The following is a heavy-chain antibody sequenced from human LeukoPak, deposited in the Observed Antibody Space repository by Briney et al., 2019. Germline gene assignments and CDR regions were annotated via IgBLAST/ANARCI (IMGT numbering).Heavy chain of an antibody. CDR2: INPSGGSA. CDR3: ARTVLLWFGESTMFDY. CDR1: GYTFTSYY. V-gene: IGHV1-46*01. D-gene: IGHD3-10*01. Sequence: ASVKVSCKASGYTFTSYYMHWVRQAPGQGLEWMGIINPSGGSASYAQKFQGRVTMTRDTSTSTVCMELSSLRSEDTAVYYCARTVLLWFGESTMFDYWGQGTLVTASS. J-gene: IGHJ4*02.